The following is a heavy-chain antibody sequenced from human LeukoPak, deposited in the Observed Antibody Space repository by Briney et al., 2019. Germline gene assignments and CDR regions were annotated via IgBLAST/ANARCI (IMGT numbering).Heavy chain of an antibody. V-gene: IGHV4-34*01. D-gene: IGHD5-18*01. Sequence: SETLSLTCAVYGGSFSGYYWSWIRQPPGKGLEWIGEINHSGSTNYNPSLKSRVTISVDTSKNQFSLKLSSVTAADTVVYYCKYSYGYVDYWGQGTLVTVSS. CDR2: INHSGST. J-gene: IGHJ4*02. CDR1: GGSFSGYY. CDR3: KYSYGYVDY.